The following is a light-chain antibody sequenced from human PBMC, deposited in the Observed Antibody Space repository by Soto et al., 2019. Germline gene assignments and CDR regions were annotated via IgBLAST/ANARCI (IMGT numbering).Light chain of an antibody. V-gene: IGKV1-5*01. CDR1: QSVSSW. J-gene: IGKJ5*01. CDR2: VAS. CDR3: QQSYNAPIT. Sequence: DIQRTQSPSTLSASVGDRVTITCRASQSVSSWLAWYQQKSGKAPQLLIYVASMLESGVPSRFSGSGSGTDFTLTISSLQPEDFATYYCQQSYNAPITFGQGTRLEIK.